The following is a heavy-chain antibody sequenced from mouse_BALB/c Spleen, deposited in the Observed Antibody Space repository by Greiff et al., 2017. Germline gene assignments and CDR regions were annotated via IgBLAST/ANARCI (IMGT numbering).Heavy chain of an antibody. Sequence: VQLQQSGAELVKPGASVKLSCKASGYTFTSYYMYWVKQRPGQGLEWIGEINPSNGGTNFNEKFKSKATLTVDKSSSTAYMQLSSLTSEDSAVYYCTRGMITRAMDYGGQGTSVTVAS. V-gene: IGHV1S81*02. J-gene: IGHJ4*01. CDR1: GYTFTSYY. CDR2: INPSNGGT. D-gene: IGHD2-4*01. CDR3: TRGMITRAMDY.